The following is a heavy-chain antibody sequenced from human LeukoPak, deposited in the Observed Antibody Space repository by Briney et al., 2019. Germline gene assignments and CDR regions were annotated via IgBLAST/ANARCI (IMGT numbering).Heavy chain of an antibody. V-gene: IGHV4-39*07. J-gene: IGHJ5*02. CDR3: ARGYDILTGYDSNWFDP. Sequence: SETLSLTCTVSGGSISSSSYYWGWIRQPPGKGLEWIGSIYYSGSTYYNPSLKSRVTISVDTSKNQFSLKLSSVTAADTAVYYCARGYDILTGYDSNWFDPWGQGTLVTVSS. CDR1: GGSISSSSYY. CDR2: IYYSGST. D-gene: IGHD3-9*01.